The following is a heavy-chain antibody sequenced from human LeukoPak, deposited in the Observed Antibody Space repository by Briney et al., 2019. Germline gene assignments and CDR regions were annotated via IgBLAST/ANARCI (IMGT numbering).Heavy chain of an antibody. D-gene: IGHD5-18*01. J-gene: IGHJ2*01. V-gene: IGHV3-33*01. CDR3: ARVTATRDWYFDL. CDR2: IWYDGSNK. Sequence: PGRSLRLSCAASGFTFSSYGMHWVRQAPGKGLEWVAVIWYDGSNKYYADSVKGRFTISSDNSKNTLYLQMNSLRAEDTAVYYCARVTATRDWYFDLWGRGTLVTVSS. CDR1: GFTFSSYG.